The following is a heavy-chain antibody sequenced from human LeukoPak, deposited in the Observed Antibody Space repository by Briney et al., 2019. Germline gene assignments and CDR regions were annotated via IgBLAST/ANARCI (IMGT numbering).Heavy chain of an antibody. CDR1: GFTFSDHA. V-gene: IGHV3-23*01. J-gene: IGHJ4*02. CDR3: AYLDSSGFYYGRLRY. Sequence: AGGSLRLSCAASGFTFSDHAMTWVRQTPAKGLESVSSTSAGGDITHYAESVKGRFTISRDNSKSTLYLQMNSLRAEDTAIYFCAYLDSSGFYYGRLRYWGQGTPVTVSS. CDR2: TSAGGDIT. D-gene: IGHD3-22*01.